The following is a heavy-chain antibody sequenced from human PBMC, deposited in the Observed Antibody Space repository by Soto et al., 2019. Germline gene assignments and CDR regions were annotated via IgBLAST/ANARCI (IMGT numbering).Heavy chain of an antibody. CDR1: GFSLSTSGVG. CDR2: IYWNDDN. V-gene: IGHV2-5*01. D-gene: IGHD3-22*01. CDR3: AQGNYYDSSGYLLAN. J-gene: IGHJ4*02. Sequence: SGPTLVNPTQTLTLTCTFSGFSLSTSGVGVAWIRQPPGKALEWLAVIYWNDDNRRSPSLKSRLTITKDTPKKQVVLTMTNMDPVDTAPYYCAQGNYYDSSGYLLANWGQGTRVTVSS.